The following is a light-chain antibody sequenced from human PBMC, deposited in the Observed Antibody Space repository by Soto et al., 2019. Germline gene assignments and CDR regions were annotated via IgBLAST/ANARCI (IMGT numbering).Light chain of an antibody. V-gene: IGKV1-39*01. Sequence: DIQMTQSPSSLSASVGDRVTITCRASQGISTYLNWYQQKPGKAPKLLINVASTLQSGVPSRFSGSGSGTDFTLAISSLQPEDFATYYCQQSSSTPQTFGGGTKVDIK. CDR3: QQSSSTPQT. CDR2: VAS. J-gene: IGKJ4*01. CDR1: QGISTY.